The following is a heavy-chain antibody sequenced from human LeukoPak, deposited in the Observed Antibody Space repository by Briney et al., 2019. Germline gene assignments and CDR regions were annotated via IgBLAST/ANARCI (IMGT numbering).Heavy chain of an antibody. Sequence: GGSLRLSCAASGFTFSSYDMHWVRQATGKGLEWVSAIGTAGDTYYPGSVKGRFTISSENAKNSLYLQMNSLRAGDTAVYYCAREGRELDAFDIWGQGTMVTVSS. D-gene: IGHD1-26*01. V-gene: IGHV3-13*01. CDR2: IGTAGDT. CDR1: GFTFSSYD. J-gene: IGHJ3*02. CDR3: AREGRELDAFDI.